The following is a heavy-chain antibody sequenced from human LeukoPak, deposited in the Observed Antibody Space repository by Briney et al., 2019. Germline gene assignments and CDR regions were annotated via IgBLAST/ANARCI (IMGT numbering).Heavy chain of an antibody. CDR3: ARDDGAAAGTNWFDP. J-gene: IGHJ5*02. D-gene: IGHD6-13*01. Sequence: SETLSLTCTVSGGSISSYYWSWIRQPPGKGLEWIGYIYYSGSTNYNPSLKSRDTISVDTSKNQFSLKLSSVTAADTAVYYCARDDGAAAGTNWFDPWGQGTLVTVSS. V-gene: IGHV4-59*01. CDR1: GGSISSYY. CDR2: IYYSGST.